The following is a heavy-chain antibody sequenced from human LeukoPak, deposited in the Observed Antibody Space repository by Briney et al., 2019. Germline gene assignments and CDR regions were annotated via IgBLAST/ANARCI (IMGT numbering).Heavy chain of an antibody. V-gene: IGHV3-23*01. D-gene: IGHD5-18*01. CDR3: ARGREGYSYDFDY. CDR2: ISGSGGST. J-gene: IGHJ4*02. Sequence: RTGGSLRLSCAASGFTFSSYAMSWVRQAPGKGLEWVSAISGSGGSTYYADSVKGRFTISRDNSKNTLYLQMNSLRAEDTAVYYCARGREGYSYDFDYWGQGTLVTVSS. CDR1: GFTFSSYA.